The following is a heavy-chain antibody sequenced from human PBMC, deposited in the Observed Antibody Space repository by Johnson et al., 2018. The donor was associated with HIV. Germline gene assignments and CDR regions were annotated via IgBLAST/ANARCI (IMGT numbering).Heavy chain of an antibody. D-gene: IGHD1-26*01. CDR2: ISSSGSTI. Sequence: QMLLVESGGGLVKPGGSLRLSSAASGFTFSDYYMSWIRQAPGKGLEWVSYISSSGSTIYYADSVKGRFTISRDNAKNSLYLQMNSLRAEDTAVYYCARAAYSGSQHDAFDIGGQGTIGTVSS. CDR3: ARAAYSGSQHDAFDI. V-gene: IGHV3-11*04. J-gene: IGHJ3*02. CDR1: GFTFSDYY.